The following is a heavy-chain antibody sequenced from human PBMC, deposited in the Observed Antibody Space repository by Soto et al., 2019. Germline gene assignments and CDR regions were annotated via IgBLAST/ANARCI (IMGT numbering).Heavy chain of an antibody. CDR3: ARQTEYYSATGRVAPLYGLDV. Sequence: SETLSLTCTVSGDSISSTRWWSWVRQSPGKGLEWIGDIYHGGSTNYNPSLKSRVTMSVDTSKNQFSLKLSSVTAADTAVYYCARQTEYYSATGRVAPLYGLDVWGQGTTVTVS. J-gene: IGHJ6*02. CDR2: IYHGGST. CDR1: GDSISSTRW. V-gene: IGHV4-4*02. D-gene: IGHD3-10*01.